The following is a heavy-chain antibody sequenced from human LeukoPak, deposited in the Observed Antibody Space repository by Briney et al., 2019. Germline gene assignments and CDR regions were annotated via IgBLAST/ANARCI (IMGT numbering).Heavy chain of an antibody. CDR1: GFTFDDYT. J-gene: IGHJ4*02. Sequence: PGGSLRLSCAASGFTFDDYTMHWVRQAPGKGLEWVSLISWDGGSTYYADSVKGRFTISRDNSKNSLYLQMNSLRTEGTALYYCAKDEQQLVEGVLFGYWGQGTLVTVSS. CDR3: AKDEQQLVEGVLFGY. CDR2: ISWDGGST. V-gene: IGHV3-43*01. D-gene: IGHD6-13*01.